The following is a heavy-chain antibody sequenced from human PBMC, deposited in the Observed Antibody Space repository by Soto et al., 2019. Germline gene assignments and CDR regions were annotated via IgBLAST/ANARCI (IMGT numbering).Heavy chain of an antibody. V-gene: IGHV3-30*18. CDR2: ISYDGSNK. CDR1: GFTFSSYG. J-gene: IGHJ4*02. Sequence: QVQLVESGGGVVQPGRSLRLSCAASGFTFSSYGMHWVRQAPGKGLEWVAVISYDGSNKYYADSVKGRFTISRDNSKNTLYLQMNSLRAEDTAVSYCAKDPVRVRGVFDYWGQGTLVTVSS. CDR3: AKDPVRVRGVFDY. D-gene: IGHD3-10*01.